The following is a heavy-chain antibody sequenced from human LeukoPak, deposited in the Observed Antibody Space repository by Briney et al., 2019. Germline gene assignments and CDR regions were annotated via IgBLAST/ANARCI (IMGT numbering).Heavy chain of an antibody. CDR2: MFDSGRT. CDR3: ARHGAGYSFDF. CDR1: GNSIRTYY. Sequence: SETLSLTCTVSGNSIRTYYWSWIRQPPGKGLECIAYMFDSGRTNYNPSLKSRVTISGDMSKNQFSLKLRSVTAADTAVYYCARHGAGYSFDFWGQGTLVTVSS. D-gene: IGHD5-12*01. J-gene: IGHJ4*02. V-gene: IGHV4-59*08.